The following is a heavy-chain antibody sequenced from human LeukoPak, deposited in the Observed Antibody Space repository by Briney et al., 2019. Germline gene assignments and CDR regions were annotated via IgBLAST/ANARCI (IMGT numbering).Heavy chain of an antibody. J-gene: IGHJ4*02. CDR3: AADLNYYDSSGYFVY. Sequence: SETLSLTCTVSGDSSSSYYWSWIRQPAGKGLEWIGRIYTSGSTNYNPSLKSRVTMSVDTSKNQFSLKLSSVTAADTAVYYCAADLNYYDSSGYFVYWGQGTLVTVSS. CDR1: GDSSSSYY. D-gene: IGHD3-22*01. CDR2: IYTSGST. V-gene: IGHV4-4*07.